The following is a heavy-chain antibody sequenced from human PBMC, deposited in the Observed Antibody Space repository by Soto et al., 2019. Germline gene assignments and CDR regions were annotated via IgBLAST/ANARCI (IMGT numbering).Heavy chain of an antibody. CDR2: ISSSGSTI. V-gene: IGHV3-48*03. CDR1: GFTVSSYE. CDR3: ARDQEAGSFFPYYYGMDV. D-gene: IGHD6-13*01. J-gene: IGHJ6*02. Sequence: LRLSCATSGFTVSSYEMNWVRQAPGKGLEWVSYISSSGSTIYYADSVKGRFTISRDNAKNSLYLQMDSLRAEDTAVYYCARDQEAGSFFPYYYGMDVWGQGTTVTVSS.